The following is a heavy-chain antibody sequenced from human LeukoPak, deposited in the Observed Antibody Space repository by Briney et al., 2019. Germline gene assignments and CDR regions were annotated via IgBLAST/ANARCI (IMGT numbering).Heavy chain of an antibody. CDR3: AKDNYYDSSGYYAFDI. CDR2: ISGSGGST. V-gene: IGHV3-23*01. CDR1: GFTFSSYA. Sequence: GSLRLSCAASGFTFSSYAMSWVRQAPGKGLEWVSAISGSGGSTYYADSVKGRFTISRDNSKNTLYLQMNSLRAEDTAVYYCAKDNYYDSSGYYAFDIWGQGTMVTVSS. D-gene: IGHD3-22*01. J-gene: IGHJ3*02.